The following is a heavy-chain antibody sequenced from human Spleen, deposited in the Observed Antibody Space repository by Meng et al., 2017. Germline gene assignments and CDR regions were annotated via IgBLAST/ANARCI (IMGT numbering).Heavy chain of an antibody. CDR2: VGHDGNSG. J-gene: IGHJ5*02. CDR3: ARDTSQCNGASGWFDP. V-gene: IGHV3-30-3*01. CDR1: GFTFTNYA. D-gene: IGHD2-2*01. Sequence: QVQLVESGGGVVQPGRSLRLSCATSGFTFTNYAMHWVRQAPGKGLEWVAIVGHDGNSGCYADSVRGRFTISRDNSKNMVYLHMSSLRAEDTAVYYCARDTSQCNGASGWFDPWGQGTLVTVSS.